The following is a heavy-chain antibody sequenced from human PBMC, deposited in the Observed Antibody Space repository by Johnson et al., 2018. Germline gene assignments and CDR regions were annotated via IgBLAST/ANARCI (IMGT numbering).Heavy chain of an antibody. Sequence: VQLQESGGGLVQPGGSLRLSCAASGFTFSNYWMHWVRQAPGKGLVWVSRINRDGKSTHYADSVKGRFTISRDKAKNTLFLQMNSLRVEDAAVYYCARRYDSDRGDHFQLASHYGMDVWGQGTTVTVSS. V-gene: IGHV3-74*01. J-gene: IGHJ6*02. CDR2: INRDGKST. CDR3: ARRYDSDRGDHFQLASHYGMDV. D-gene: IGHD3-22*01. CDR1: GFTFSNYW.